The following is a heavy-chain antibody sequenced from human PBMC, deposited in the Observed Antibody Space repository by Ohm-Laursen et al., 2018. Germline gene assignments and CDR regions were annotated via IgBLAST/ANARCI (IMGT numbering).Heavy chain of an antibody. CDR2: ISSSGSTI. CDR3: ASVRIMITFGGVTEGDY. D-gene: IGHD3-16*01. Sequence: SLRLSCTAAGFTFSSYEMNWVRQAPGKGLEWVSYISSSGSTIYYADSVKGRFTISRDNAKNSLYLQMNSLRAEDTAVYYCASVRIMITFGGVTEGDYWGQGTLVTVSS. J-gene: IGHJ4*02. V-gene: IGHV3-48*03. CDR1: GFTFSSYE.